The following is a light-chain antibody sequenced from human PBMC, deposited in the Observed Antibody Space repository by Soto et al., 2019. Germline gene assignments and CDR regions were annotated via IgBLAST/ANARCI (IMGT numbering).Light chain of an antibody. CDR3: QQYDMWPPFT. V-gene: IGKV3-15*01. J-gene: IGKJ2*01. CDR1: QTVGSN. Sequence: ETVMTQSPATLSVSPGETVTLSCWASQTVGSNLAWYQQTPGQAPRLLIYDASTRATGVPDRFRGSGSGTEFTLTISRLQSEDFGVYYCQQYDMWPPFTFGQGTKVQIK. CDR2: DAS.